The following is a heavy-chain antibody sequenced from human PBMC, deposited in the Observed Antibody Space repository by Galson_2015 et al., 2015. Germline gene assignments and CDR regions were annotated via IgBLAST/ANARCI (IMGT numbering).Heavy chain of an antibody. CDR2: INPSGGSA. V-gene: IGHV1-46*01. CDR3: ARGIYCGGGSCPSDP. CDR1: GYTLTSNF. Sequence: SVKVSCKASGYTLTSNFMHWVRQAPGQGLEWMGQINPSGGSASYAQKFQGRVTMTRDTSTSTVYTELSSLRSEDAAVYYCARGIYCGGGSCPSDPWGQGTLVTVSS. D-gene: IGHD2-15*01. J-gene: IGHJ5*02.